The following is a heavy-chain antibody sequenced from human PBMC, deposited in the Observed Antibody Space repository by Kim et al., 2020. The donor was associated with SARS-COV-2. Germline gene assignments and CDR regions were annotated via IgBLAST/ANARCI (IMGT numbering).Heavy chain of an antibody. Sequence: SVKVSCKASGGTFSSYAISWVRQAPGQGLEWMGRIIPILGIANYAQKFQGRVTITADKSTSTAYMELSSLRSEDTAVYYCARETREDYYDWTYYFDYWGQGTLVTVSS. D-gene: IGHD3-22*01. J-gene: IGHJ4*02. CDR3: ARETREDYYDWTYYFDY. CDR1: GGTFSSYA. CDR2: IIPILGIA. V-gene: IGHV1-69*04.